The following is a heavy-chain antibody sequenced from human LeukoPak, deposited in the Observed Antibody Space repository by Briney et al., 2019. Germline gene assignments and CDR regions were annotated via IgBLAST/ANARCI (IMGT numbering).Heavy chain of an antibody. CDR1: GFTFSSYE. J-gene: IGHJ4*02. CDR2: ITASGNTI. Sequence: GGSLRLSXVASGFTFSSYEMNWVRQAPGKGLEWVSFITASGNTIYYADSVKGRFTISRDNAKNSLYLQMNSLRAEDTAVYYCARLLPCDYWGQGTLVTVSS. D-gene: IGHD2/OR15-2a*01. CDR3: ARLLPCDY. V-gene: IGHV3-48*03.